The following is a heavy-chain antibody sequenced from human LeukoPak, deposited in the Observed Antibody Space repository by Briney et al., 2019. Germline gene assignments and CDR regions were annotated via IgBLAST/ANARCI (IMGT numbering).Heavy chain of an antibody. V-gene: IGHV4-34*01. Sequence: PSETLSLTCAVYGGSFSGYYWSWIRQPPGKGLEWIGEINHSGSTNYNPSLKSRVTISVDTSKNQFSLKLSSVTAADTAVYYCARGWTYYYGSGSYTNWFDPWGQGTLVTVSS. D-gene: IGHD3-10*01. CDR1: GGSFSGYY. CDR2: INHSGST. CDR3: ARGWTYYYGSGSYTNWFDP. J-gene: IGHJ5*02.